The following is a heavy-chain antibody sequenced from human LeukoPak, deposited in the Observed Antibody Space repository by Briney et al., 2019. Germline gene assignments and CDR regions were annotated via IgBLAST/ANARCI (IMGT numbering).Heavy chain of an antibody. V-gene: IGHV4-61*02. J-gene: IGHJ4*02. CDR2: IYTSGST. CDR1: GGSIRSDVHF. Sequence: SQTLSLTCTVSGGSIRSDVHFWTWIRQPAGKGLEWIGRIYTSGSTNYNPSLKSRVTISVDTSKNQFSLKLSSVTAADTAVYYCASSLGYWGQGTLVTVSS. D-gene: IGHD7-27*01. CDR3: ASSLGY.